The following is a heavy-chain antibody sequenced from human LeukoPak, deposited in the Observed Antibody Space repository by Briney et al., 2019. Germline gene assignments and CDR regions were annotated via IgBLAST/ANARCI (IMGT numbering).Heavy chain of an antibody. D-gene: IGHD5-18*01. CDR2: IYGGGST. V-gene: IGHV3-53*01. CDR3: ARAESGYSYGYIYYYGMDV. Sequence: GGSLRLSCAASGFTVSSNNMSWVRQAPGKGLEWVSVIYGGGSTYYADSVKGRFTISRDNSKNTLYLQMNSLRAEDTAVYYCARAESGYSYGYIYYYGMDVWGQGTTVTVSS. J-gene: IGHJ6*02. CDR1: GFTVSSNN.